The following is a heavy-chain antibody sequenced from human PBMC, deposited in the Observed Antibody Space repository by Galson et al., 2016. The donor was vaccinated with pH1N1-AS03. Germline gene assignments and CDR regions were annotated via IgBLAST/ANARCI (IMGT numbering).Heavy chain of an antibody. CDR2: IWDDGSLK. CDR1: GFTFRTFG. J-gene: IGHJ4*02. V-gene: IGHV3-33*01. Sequence: SLRLSCAASGFTFRTFGMHWVRQAPGKGLEWVAVIWDDGSLKKYGDSVKGRFIISRHNSNNTVSLEMSSLRAEDTAVYYCVTVNQNYFDYWGQGTLVTVSS. CDR3: VTVNQNYFDY.